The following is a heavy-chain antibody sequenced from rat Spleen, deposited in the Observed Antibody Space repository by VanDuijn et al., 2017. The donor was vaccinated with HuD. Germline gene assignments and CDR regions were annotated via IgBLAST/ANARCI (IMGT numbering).Heavy chain of an antibody. CDR1: GFTFSNYD. J-gene: IGHJ2*01. D-gene: IGHD1-12*02. Sequence: EVQLVESGGGLVQPGRSLKLSCAASGFTFSNYDMAWVRQAPTKGLEWVASISTSGGSTYYRDSVKGRFTVSRDNAKSTLYLQMDSLRSEDTATYYCATSHIITMMAYYFDYWGQGVMVTVSS. CDR2: ISTSGGST. V-gene: IGHV5S23*01. CDR3: ATSHIITMMAYYFDY.